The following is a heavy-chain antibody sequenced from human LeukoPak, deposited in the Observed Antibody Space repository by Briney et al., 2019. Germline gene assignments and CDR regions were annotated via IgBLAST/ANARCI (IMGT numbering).Heavy chain of an antibody. V-gene: IGHV3-53*01. CDR1: GFTVSSNY. D-gene: IGHD3-10*01. J-gene: IGHJ4*02. CDR2: IYSDGST. Sequence: PGGSLRLSCAASGFTVSSNYMSWVRQAPGKGLEWVSVIYSDGSTYYMDCVKGRFTISRDNSKNKLYLQMNSLRAEDTSVYFCARVRYFGSGTYFFDYWGQGTLATVSS. CDR3: ARVRYFGSGTYFFDY.